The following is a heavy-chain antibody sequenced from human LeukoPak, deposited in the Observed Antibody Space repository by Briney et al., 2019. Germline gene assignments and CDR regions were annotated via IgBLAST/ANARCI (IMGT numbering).Heavy chain of an antibody. CDR3: ARVGWIRVVGYQAFDP. CDR1: GGSISSSSYY. J-gene: IGHJ5*02. D-gene: IGHD1-26*01. CDR2: IYYSGST. Sequence: PSETLSLTCTVSGGSISSSSYYWGWIRQPPGKGLEWIGSIYYSGSTYYNPSLKSRVTISVDTSKNQFSLKLSSVTAADTAVYYCARVGWIRVVGYQAFDPWGQGTLVTVSS. V-gene: IGHV4-39*07.